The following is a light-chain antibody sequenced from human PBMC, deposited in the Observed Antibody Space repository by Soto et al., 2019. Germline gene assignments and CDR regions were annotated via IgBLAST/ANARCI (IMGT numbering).Light chain of an antibody. CDR3: QQTLSFPPT. CDR1: QSIDSW. CDR2: TGS. V-gene: IGKV1-12*01. J-gene: IGKJ1*01. Sequence: DIQITKSPSSVSASVGHRVTITCRASQSIDSWLAWYQQKPGEAPKLLIFTGSLLHSGVPPRFSGSGSGTDFTLTISSLQPEDFATYYCQQTLSFPPTFGQGTKVDI.